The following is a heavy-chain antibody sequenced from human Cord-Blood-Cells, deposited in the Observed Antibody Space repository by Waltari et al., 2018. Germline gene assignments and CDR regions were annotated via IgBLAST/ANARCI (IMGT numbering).Heavy chain of an antibody. J-gene: IGHJ4*02. CDR2: IKQDGSEK. V-gene: IGHV3-7*01. D-gene: IGHD3-3*01. Sequence: EVQLVESGGGLVQPGGSLRLSCAASGFTFSSYWMSWVRQAPGKGLEWVANIKQDGSEKYYVDSVKGRFTISRDNAKNSLYLQMNSLRAEDTAVYYCAREEGGLIRFLEWFDYWGQGTLVTVSS. CDR3: AREEGGLIRFLEWFDY. CDR1: GFTFSSYW.